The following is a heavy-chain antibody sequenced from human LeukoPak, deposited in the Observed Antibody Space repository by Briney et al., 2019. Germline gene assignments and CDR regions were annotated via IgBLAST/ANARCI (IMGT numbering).Heavy chain of an antibody. CDR1: GGPISSYH. J-gene: IGHJ6*03. D-gene: IGHD3-16*01. Sequence: PSETLSLTCSVSGGPISSYHWSWLPQPPGKGLKLFGNIYYSGYTTYSRSLRSRVTISVDTSKNQFSLKLSSVTAADTAVYYCARETSQKGAHYMDVWGKGTTIAISS. CDR2: IYYSGYT. V-gene: IGHV4-59*01. CDR3: ARETSQKGAHYMDV.